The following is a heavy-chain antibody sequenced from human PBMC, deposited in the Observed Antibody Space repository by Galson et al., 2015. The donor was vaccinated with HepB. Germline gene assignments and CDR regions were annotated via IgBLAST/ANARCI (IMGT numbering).Heavy chain of an antibody. V-gene: IGHV1-2*02. Sequence: LEWMGWINPNSGGTNYAQKFQGRVTMTRDTSISTAYMELSRLRSDDTAVYYCARVRKVTPALVDYWGQGTLVTVSS. D-gene: IGHD4-23*01. J-gene: IGHJ4*02. CDR3: ARVRKVTPALVDY. CDR2: INPNSGGT.